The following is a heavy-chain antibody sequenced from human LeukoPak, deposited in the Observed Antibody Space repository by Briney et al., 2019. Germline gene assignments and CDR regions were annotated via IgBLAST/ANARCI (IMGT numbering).Heavy chain of an antibody. D-gene: IGHD2-15*01. J-gene: IGHJ4*02. CDR1: GFTLSDYY. CDR3: ARLPVVVVAATQYYFDY. V-gene: IGHV3-11*06. CDR2: ISSSSSYI. Sequence: GGSLRLSCAASGFTLSDYYMSWILQAPGKGLKWVSSISSSSSYIYYADSVKGRFTISRDNAKNSLYLQMNSLRAEDTAVYYCARLPVVVVAATQYYFDYWGQGTLVTVSS.